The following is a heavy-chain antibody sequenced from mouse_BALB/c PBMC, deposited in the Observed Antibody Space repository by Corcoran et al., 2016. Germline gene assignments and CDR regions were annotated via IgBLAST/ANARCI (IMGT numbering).Heavy chain of an antibody. CDR2: INPYNDGT. CDR3: ARMGYYGSSWYFDV. J-gene: IGHJ1*01. V-gene: IGHV1S136*01. Sequence: EVQLQQSGPELVKPGASVKMSCKASGYTFTSYVMHWVMQKPGQGLEWIGYINPYNDGTKYNEKFKGKATLTSDKSSSTAYMELSSLTSEDSAVYACARMGYYGSSWYFDVGGAGTTFTVSS. D-gene: IGHD1-1*01. CDR1: GYTFTSYV.